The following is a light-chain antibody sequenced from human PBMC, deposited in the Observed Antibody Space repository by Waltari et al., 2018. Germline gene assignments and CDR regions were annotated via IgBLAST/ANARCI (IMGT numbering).Light chain of an antibody. CDR3: STYLRSSAPVV. Sequence: QSALTQPASVSGSPGQSITISCTGSSSDIGTYDWVSWYQQHPGEAPKLIIYDVRQRPSGVSDRFSGSKSGNTASLTVSGLQAEDEADYYCSTYLRSSAPVVFGGGTKLTVL. J-gene: IGLJ2*01. CDR2: DVR. V-gene: IGLV2-14*03. CDR1: SSDIGTYDW.